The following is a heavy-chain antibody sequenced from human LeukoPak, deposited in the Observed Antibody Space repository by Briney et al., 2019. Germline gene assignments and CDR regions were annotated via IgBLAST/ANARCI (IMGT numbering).Heavy chain of an antibody. V-gene: IGHV3-21*01. D-gene: IGHD1-26*01. J-gene: IGHJ4*02. CDR2: ISSSSSYI. CDR1: GFTLSSYS. Sequence: GGSLRLSCAASGFTLSSYSMNWVRQAPGKGLEWVSSISSSSSYIYYADSVKGRFTISRDNAKNSLYLQMNSLRAEDTAVYYCAREGDSGSYNGDYWGQGTLVTVSS. CDR3: AREGDSGSYNGDY.